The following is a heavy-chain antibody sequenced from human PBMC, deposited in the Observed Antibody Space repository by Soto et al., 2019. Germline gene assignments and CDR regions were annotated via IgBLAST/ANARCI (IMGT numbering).Heavy chain of an antibody. V-gene: IGHV4-59*01. J-gene: IGHJ4*02. CDR3: ARASIAVAGHNFDY. CDR2: IYYSGST. CDR1: GGSISSYY. D-gene: IGHD6-19*01. Sequence: SETLSLTCTVSGGSISSYYWSWIRQPPGKGLEWIGYIYYSGSTNYNASLKSRVTISVDTSKNQFSLKLSSVTAADTAVYYCARASIAVAGHNFDYWGQGTLVTVSS.